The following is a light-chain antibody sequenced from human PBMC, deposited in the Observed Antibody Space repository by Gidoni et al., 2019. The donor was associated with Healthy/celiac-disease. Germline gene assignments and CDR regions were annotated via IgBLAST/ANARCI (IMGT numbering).Light chain of an antibody. Sequence: GDRVTITCRASQSISSYLNWYQQKPGKAPKLLIYAASSLQSGVPSRFSGSGSGTDFTLTISSLQPEDFATYYCQQCYSPPWTFGQXTKVEIK. CDR1: QSISSY. CDR2: AAS. V-gene: IGKV1-39*01. CDR3: QQCYSPPWT. J-gene: IGKJ1*01.